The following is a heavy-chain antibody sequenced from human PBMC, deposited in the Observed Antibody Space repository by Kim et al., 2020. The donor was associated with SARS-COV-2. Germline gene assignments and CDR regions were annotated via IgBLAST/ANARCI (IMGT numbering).Heavy chain of an antibody. V-gene: IGHV3-49*02. CDR3: TRDPSGYVGRVDY. D-gene: IGHD5-12*01. Sequence: AASVKGRFTISRDDSKSIAYLQMNSLKTEDTAVYYCTRDPSGYVGRVDYWGQGTLVTVSS. J-gene: IGHJ4*02.